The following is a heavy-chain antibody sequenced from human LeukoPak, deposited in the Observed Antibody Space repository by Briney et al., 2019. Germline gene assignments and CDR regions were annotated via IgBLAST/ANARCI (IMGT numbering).Heavy chain of an antibody. CDR1: GGSVSSNGYY. CDR2: IYSGGAT. Sequence: PSETLSLTCTVSGGSVSSNGYYWTWIRQHPGEGLEWIGYIYSGGATHYNPSLKSRVIISSDTSTNQFSLKLNSVTAADTAVYYCAKDRGRYCNSGDFDQWGQGTLVTVSS. J-gene: IGHJ4*02. D-gene: IGHD2/OR15-2a*01. V-gene: IGHV4-31*03. CDR3: AKDRGRYCNSGDFDQ.